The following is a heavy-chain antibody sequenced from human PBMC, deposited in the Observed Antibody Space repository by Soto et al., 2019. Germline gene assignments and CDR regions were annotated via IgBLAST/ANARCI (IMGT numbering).Heavy chain of an antibody. CDR3: TTDGGYALPYYYYGMDV. CDR1: GFTFSNAW. V-gene: IGHV3-15*07. J-gene: IGHJ6*02. Sequence: GGSLRLSCAASGFTFSNAWMNWVRQAPGKGLEWVGRIKSKTDGGTTDYAAPVKGRFTISRDDSKNTLYLQMNSLKTEDTAVYYCTTDGGYALPYYYYGMDVWGQGTTVTVSS. CDR2: IKSKTDGGTT. D-gene: IGHD5-12*01.